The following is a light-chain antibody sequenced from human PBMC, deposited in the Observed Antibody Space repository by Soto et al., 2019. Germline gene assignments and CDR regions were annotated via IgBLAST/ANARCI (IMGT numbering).Light chain of an antibody. Sequence: DIQMTQSPSSLSASPGDTVSFTCRASRGIATSVSWYQQKPGAAPKLLIYSASTLQSGVPSRFSGIGAGTDFTLNISGLQPDDFATYFCPQTFSTPPYTVGQGT. CDR1: RGIATS. CDR2: SAS. J-gene: IGKJ2*01. CDR3: PQTFSTPPYT. V-gene: IGKV1-39*01.